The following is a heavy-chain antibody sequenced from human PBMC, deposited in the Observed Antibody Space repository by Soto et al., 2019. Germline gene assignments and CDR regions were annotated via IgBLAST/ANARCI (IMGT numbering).Heavy chain of an antibody. CDR3: STSGTPFQH. J-gene: IGHJ1*01. D-gene: IGHD3-10*01. CDR2: IKSKSDRGTT. Sequence: EVQLVESGGGLVEPGGSRRLSCSASGFTFSSAWMSWVRQAPGKGLEWVGRIKSKSDRGTTDYAAPVKGRFAISRDDSKNTVYLQMNSLKTEDTAMYYCSTSGTPFQHWGQGALVTVSS. CDR1: GFTFSSAW. V-gene: IGHV3-15*01.